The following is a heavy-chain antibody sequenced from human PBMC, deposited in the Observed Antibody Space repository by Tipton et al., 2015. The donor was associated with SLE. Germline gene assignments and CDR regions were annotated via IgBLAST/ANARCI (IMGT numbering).Heavy chain of an antibody. V-gene: IGHV3-23*01. Sequence: SLRLSCAASEFTFSNYGMHWVRQAPGKGLEWVSAISGPGTTTYYADSVQGRFVISRDNSKNIIFLQLNSLRADDTAIYYCAGGSRSIEFWGQGTLVTVSS. CDR2: ISGPGTTT. CDR3: AGGSRSIEF. D-gene: IGHD3-10*01. J-gene: IGHJ4*02. CDR1: EFTFSNYG.